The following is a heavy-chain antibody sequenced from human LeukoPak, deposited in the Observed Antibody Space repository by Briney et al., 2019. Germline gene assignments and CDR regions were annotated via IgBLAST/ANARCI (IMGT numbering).Heavy chain of an antibody. CDR2: INPNSGGT. CDR1: GYTFTGYY. D-gene: IGHD3-22*01. V-gene: IGHV1-2*02. J-gene: IGHJ4*02. CDR3: ARGRNYYDSSGYYHVFDY. Sequence: ASVKVSCKASGYTFTGYYMHWVRQAPGQGLEWMGWINPNSGGTNYAQKFQGRVTMTRDTSISTAYMELSRLRSDDTAVYYCARGRNYYDSSGYYHVFDYWGQGTLVTVSS.